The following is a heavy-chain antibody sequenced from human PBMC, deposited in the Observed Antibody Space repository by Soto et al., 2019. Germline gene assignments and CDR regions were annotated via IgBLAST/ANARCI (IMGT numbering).Heavy chain of an antibody. Sequence: DVQVVESGGGLVQPGGSLRLSCAASGFTVSNNYMNWVRQPPGKGLEWVSLIYSGGSTSYADSVKGRFTISRDNSKNTLYLQMSSLRAEDTAVYYCARGWGKITMAFGPWGQGTLVTVSS. CDR3: ARGWGKITMAFGP. J-gene: IGHJ5*02. V-gene: IGHV3-66*01. D-gene: IGHD3-10*01. CDR1: GFTVSNNY. CDR2: IYSGGST.